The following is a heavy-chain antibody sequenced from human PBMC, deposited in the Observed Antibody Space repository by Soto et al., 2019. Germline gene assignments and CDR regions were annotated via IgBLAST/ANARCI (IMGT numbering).Heavy chain of an antibody. Sequence: GGSLRLSCAASGFTFSSYAMHWVRQAPGKGLERVTIISYDGSNKYYADFVKGRFTISRDNSKNTLYLQMSSLGTEDTAVYYCARGAAAGIDYYAMDVWGQGTTVTVS. V-gene: IGHV3-30-3*01. CDR3: ARGAAAGIDYYAMDV. D-gene: IGHD6-13*01. J-gene: IGHJ6*02. CDR1: GFTFSSYA. CDR2: ISYDGSNK.